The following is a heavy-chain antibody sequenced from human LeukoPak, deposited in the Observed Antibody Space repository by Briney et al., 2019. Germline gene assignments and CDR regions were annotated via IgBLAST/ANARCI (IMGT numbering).Heavy chain of an antibody. CDR1: GGTFSSYA. J-gene: IGHJ3*02. V-gene: IGHV1-69*13. CDR3: ARSPLYNWNDVKYAFDI. D-gene: IGHD1-20*01. Sequence: GASVKVSCKASGGTFSSYAISWVRQAPGQGLEWMGGIIPILGTANYAQKFQGRVTITADESTSTAYMELSSLRSEDTAVYYCARSPLYNWNDVKYAFDIWGQGTMVTVSS. CDR2: IIPILGTA.